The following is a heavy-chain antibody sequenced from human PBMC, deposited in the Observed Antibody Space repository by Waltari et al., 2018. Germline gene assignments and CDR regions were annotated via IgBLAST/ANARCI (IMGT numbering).Heavy chain of an antibody. V-gene: IGHV4-4*01. CDR2: VQRSGGT. D-gene: IGHD2-15*01. CDR3: ARDRGRGIYLDT. Sequence: WRWYRQARVNGLQWIGQVQRSGGTDYNPSVASRVSISVDTSTNQFSLKVTSATAADTAVYFCARDRGRGIYLDTWGQGTLVTVSP. J-gene: IGHJ5*02.